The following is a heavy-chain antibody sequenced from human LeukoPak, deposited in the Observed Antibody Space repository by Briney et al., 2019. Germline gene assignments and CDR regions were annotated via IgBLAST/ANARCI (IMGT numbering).Heavy chain of an antibody. V-gene: IGHV4-59*08. CDR1: GGFMNNYH. J-gene: IGHJ4*02. Sequence: SSETLSLICTVSGGFMNNYHWSWLREPPGKGVEWVGYIYYSGSTNYTPSLESRVTISVDTSNNHFSLKLSSVTAADTAVYYCARAARYCSGGTCYDYWGQGTLVTVSS. CDR2: IYYSGST. D-gene: IGHD2-15*01. CDR3: ARAARYCSGGTCYDY.